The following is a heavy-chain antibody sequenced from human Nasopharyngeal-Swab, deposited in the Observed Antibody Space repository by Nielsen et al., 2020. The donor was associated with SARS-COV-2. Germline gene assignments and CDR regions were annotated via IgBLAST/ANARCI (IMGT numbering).Heavy chain of an antibody. CDR1: GFTFSSYG. V-gene: IGHV3-30*18. D-gene: IGHD6-19*01. J-gene: IGHJ5*02. CDR3: AKDSSGWHGWFDP. Sequence: GGSLRLSCAASGFTFSSYGMHWVRQAPGKGLEWVAVISYDGSNKYYADSVKGRFTISRDNSKNTLYLQMNSLRAEDTAVYYCAKDSSGWHGWFDPWGQGTLVTVSS. CDR2: ISYDGSNK.